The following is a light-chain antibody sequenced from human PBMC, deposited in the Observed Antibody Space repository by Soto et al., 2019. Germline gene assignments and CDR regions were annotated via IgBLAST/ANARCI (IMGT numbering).Light chain of an antibody. CDR3: QHMRT. CDR1: QNINNW. CDR2: DAS. Sequence: DIQMTQSPSTLSASVGDRVTITCRASQNINNWIAWYQQKPGKAPKFLIYDASTLESGVPSRFSGSGFGTEFSLTIGSLQPDDFGSYYCQHMRTFGQGTKVEIK. J-gene: IGKJ1*01. V-gene: IGKV1-5*01.